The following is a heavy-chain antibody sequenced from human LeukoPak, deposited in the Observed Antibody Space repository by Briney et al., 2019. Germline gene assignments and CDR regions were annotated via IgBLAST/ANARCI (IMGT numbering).Heavy chain of an antibody. V-gene: IGHV3-74*01. J-gene: IGHJ4*02. CDR1: GFTFSSYW. CDR3: VRGQLWSYYHDY. D-gene: IGHD5-18*01. Sequence: GRSLRLSCAASGFTFSSYWLHWVRQAPWKGLVWVSRIKGDERSTNYADSVKGRFTISRDNAKNTVYLEMNSLRAEDTAVYYCVRGQLWSYYHDYWGQGTLVTVSS. CDR2: IKGDERST.